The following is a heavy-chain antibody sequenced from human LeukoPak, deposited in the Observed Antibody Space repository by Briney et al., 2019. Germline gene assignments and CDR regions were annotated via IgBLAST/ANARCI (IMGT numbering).Heavy chain of an antibody. D-gene: IGHD3-22*01. CDR1: GFTFSSYW. Sequence: GGSLRLSCAASGFTFSSYWMSWVRQAPGKGLEWVANIKQDGSEKYYVDSVKGRFTISRDNAKNSLYLQMNSLRAEDTAVYYCAKGRPMIVVAHFDYWGQGTLVTVSS. V-gene: IGHV3-7*01. CDR2: IKQDGSEK. CDR3: AKGRPMIVVAHFDY. J-gene: IGHJ4*02.